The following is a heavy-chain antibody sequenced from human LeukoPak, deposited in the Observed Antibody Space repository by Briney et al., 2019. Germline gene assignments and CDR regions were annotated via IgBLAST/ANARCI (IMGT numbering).Heavy chain of an antibody. CDR2: INPSGGST. CDR1: GYTFTSYY. Sequence: ASVKVSCKASGYTFTSYYMHWVRQAPGQGLEWMGIINPSGGSTSYAQKFQGRVTMTRDTSTSTVYMELGSLRSEDTAVYYCARTHSSSWYERFNFDYWGRGTLVTVSS. CDR3: ARTHSSSWYERFNFDY. J-gene: IGHJ4*02. D-gene: IGHD6-13*01. V-gene: IGHV1-46*01.